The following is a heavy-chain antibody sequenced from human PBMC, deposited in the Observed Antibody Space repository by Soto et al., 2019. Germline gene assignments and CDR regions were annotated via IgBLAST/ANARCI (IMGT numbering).Heavy chain of an antibody. Sequence: QVQLVQSGPEVKKSGASVKVSCKASGYTFTNHGISWVRQAPGHGLEWMGWVSRYNGKTKYAQELQGSVTMTTETSTSTAYMELRSLRSDDTAVYYCARDLYPLAYYFDYWGQGTLVTVSS. CDR2: VSRYNGKT. CDR3: ARDLYPLAYYFDY. D-gene: IGHD2-8*01. V-gene: IGHV1-18*04. J-gene: IGHJ4*02. CDR1: GYTFTNHG.